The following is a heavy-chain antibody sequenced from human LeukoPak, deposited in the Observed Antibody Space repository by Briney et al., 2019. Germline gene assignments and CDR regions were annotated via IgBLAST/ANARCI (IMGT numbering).Heavy chain of an antibody. D-gene: IGHD5-18*01. CDR2: INHRGST. CDR3: ARRRRGYSYGLDY. Sequence: SGTLSLTCAVYGGSFSGYYWSWIRQPPGKGLEWIGEINHRGSTNYNPSLKSRVTISVDTSKNQFSLKLSSVTAADTAVYYCARRRRGYSYGLDYWGQGTLVTVSS. J-gene: IGHJ4*02. CDR1: GGSFSGYY. V-gene: IGHV4-34*01.